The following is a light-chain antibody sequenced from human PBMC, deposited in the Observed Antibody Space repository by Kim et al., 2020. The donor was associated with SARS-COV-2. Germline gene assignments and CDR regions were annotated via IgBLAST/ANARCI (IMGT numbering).Light chain of an antibody. Sequence: DIQMTQSPSSLSASVGDRVTITCQASQDIRNRVNWYQDKPGKATKLLIYDASNLETGVPSRFSGGGSGTEFTFTISSLQPEDMAIYYCQQYDNFLSITFGQGTRLEIK. CDR3: QQYDNFLSIT. V-gene: IGKV1-33*01. CDR2: DAS. J-gene: IGKJ5*01. CDR1: QDIRNR.